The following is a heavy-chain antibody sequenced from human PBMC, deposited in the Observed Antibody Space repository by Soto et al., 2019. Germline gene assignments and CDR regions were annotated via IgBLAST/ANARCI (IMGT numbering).Heavy chain of an antibody. CDR3: ARDLPPYDRRRPPTGAVED. CDR1: GGSFTGDY. J-gene: IGHJ4*02. CDR2: VFGNGGGSP. V-gene: IGHV4-4*07. Sequence: QVQLQESGPGLVEPSETLSLTCSVSGGSFTGDYWSWIRQPAGKGLEWIGRVFGNGGGSPIYNPSLKNRVTMSVDASKTQFSLKLTSVTAADTAVYYCARDLPPYDRRRPPTGAVEDWGQGVLVSVSS. D-gene: IGHD3-22*01.